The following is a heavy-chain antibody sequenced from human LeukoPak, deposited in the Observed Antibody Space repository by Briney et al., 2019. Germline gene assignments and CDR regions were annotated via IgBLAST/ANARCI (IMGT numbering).Heavy chain of an antibody. J-gene: IGHJ4*02. D-gene: IGHD3-3*01. CDR1: GGSISSGGYY. CDR2: IYYSGST. V-gene: IGHV4-31*03. CDR3: ARVGPASGGGSGYYQPRTPVEFDY. Sequence: PSETLSLTCTVSGGSISSGGYYWSWIRQHPGKGLEWIGYIYYSGSTYYNPSLKSRVTISVDTSKNQFSLKLSSVTAADTAVYYCARVGPASGGGSGYYQPRTPVEFDYWGQGTLVTVSS.